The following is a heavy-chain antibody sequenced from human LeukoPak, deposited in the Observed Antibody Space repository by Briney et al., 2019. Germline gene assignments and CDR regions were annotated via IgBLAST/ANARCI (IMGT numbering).Heavy chain of an antibody. CDR3: AKDSEMATIRQIDY. CDR2: ISGSGGST. V-gene: IGHV3-23*01. J-gene: IGHJ4*02. D-gene: IGHD5-24*01. Sequence: GGSLRLSCAASGFTFSSYAMSWVRQAPGKGLEWVSAISGSGGSTYYADSGKGRFTISRDNSKNTLYLQMNSLRAEDTAVYYCAKDSEMATIRQIDYWGQGTLVTVSS. CDR1: GFTFSSYA.